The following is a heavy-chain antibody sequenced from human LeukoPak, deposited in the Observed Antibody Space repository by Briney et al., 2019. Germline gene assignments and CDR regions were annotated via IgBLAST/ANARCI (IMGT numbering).Heavy chain of an antibody. Sequence: SVKVSCKASGGTFSSYAISWVRQAPGQGLEWMGRIIPILGIANYAQKFQGRVTITADKSTSTAYMELSSLRSEDTAVYYCARDGDSSSWYGIWGQGTMVTVSS. J-gene: IGHJ3*02. D-gene: IGHD6-13*01. V-gene: IGHV1-69*04. CDR3: ARDGDSSSWYGI. CDR1: GGTFSSYA. CDR2: IIPILGIA.